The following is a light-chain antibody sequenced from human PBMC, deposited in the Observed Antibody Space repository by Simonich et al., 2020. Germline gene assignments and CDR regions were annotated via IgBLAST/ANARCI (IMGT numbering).Light chain of an antibody. CDR2: DVS. Sequence: QSALTQPRSVSGSPGQSVTISCTGTSSDVGGYNYVSWYQQHPGKAPKLMIYDVSKRPAAVPDRFSGSKSGNTASLTISGLQAEDEADYYCSSYTSSSTVVFGGGTKLTVL. J-gene: IGLJ2*01. CDR3: SSYTSSSTVV. V-gene: IGLV2-11*01. CDR1: SSDVGGYNY.